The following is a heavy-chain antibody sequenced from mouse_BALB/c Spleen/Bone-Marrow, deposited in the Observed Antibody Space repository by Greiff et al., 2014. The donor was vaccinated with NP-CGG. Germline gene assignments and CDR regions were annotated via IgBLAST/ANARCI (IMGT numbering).Heavy chain of an antibody. CDR2: VNPNNGGT. V-gene: IGHV1-18*01. Sequence: VQLQQSGTDLVKPGASVKISCKASGYSFTGYYMHWVKQSHGKSLEWIGRVNPNNGGTSYNQRFKGKAILTVDKSSSTAYMELRSITSEDAAVYYCARAGCSDGFAYWGQGTLVTVSA. CDR3: ARAGCSDGFAY. J-gene: IGHJ3*01. CDR1: GYSFTGYY. D-gene: IGHD3-1*01.